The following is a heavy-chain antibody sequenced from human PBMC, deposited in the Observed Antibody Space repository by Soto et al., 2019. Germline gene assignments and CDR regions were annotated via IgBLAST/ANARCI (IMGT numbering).Heavy chain of an antibody. Sequence: EVRLLESGGGLVKPGGSLRLSCATSGRTFRNDAMSWVRQAPGGGLEWVSSMSGSSSTTYYADSVRGRFTISRDRSKNTLYLQMSSLRAEDTALYYCAKNQERELPRVIDFWGQGTLVTLSS. J-gene: IGHJ4*02. D-gene: IGHD1-7*01. CDR2: MSGSSSTT. CDR3: AKNQERELPRVIDF. V-gene: IGHV3-23*01. CDR1: GRTFRNDA.